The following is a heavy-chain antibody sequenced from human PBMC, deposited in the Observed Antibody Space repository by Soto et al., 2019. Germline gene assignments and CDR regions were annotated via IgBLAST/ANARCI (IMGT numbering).Heavy chain of an antibody. Sequence: EVQVVESGGGLVQPGGSLRLSCAASGFTVSDHYMDWVRQAPGEGLEWVARTRNKAKSYTTEYAASVKGRFTISRDDPKNSVFLQMNSMKTEDTAVYYCCRVKTGSGCGCWGQGTLVTVSS. J-gene: IGHJ4*02. CDR1: GFTVSDHY. CDR2: TRNKAKSYTT. V-gene: IGHV3-72*01. D-gene: IGHD2-15*01. CDR3: CRVKTGSGCGC.